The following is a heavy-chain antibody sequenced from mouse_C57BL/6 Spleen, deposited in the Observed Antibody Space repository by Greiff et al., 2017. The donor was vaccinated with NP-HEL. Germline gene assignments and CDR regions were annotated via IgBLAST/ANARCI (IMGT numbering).Heavy chain of an antibody. V-gene: IGHV14-4*01. J-gene: IGHJ2*01. CDR3: TRWSSDDY. CDR2: IDPENGDT. CDR1: GVNSKDDY. Sequence: VQRKQEGEERGRPGAAGKVACTASGVNSKDDYMHGVKQRPEQGLEWIGWIDPENGDTEYASKFQGKATITADTSSNTAYLQLSSLTSEDTAVYYCTRWSSDDYWGQGTTLTVSS. D-gene: IGHD1-1*01.